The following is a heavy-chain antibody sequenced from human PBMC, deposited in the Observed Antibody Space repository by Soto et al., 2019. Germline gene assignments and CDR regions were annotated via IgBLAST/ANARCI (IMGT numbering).Heavy chain of an antibody. D-gene: IGHD6-19*01. CDR2: ISYDGSNK. CDR3: AKGPGW. Sequence: GGVLRRSCAASGFTFSSYGMHWVRQAPGKGLEWVAVISYDGSNKYYADSVKGRFTISRDNSKNTLYLQMNSLRAEDTAVYYCAKGPGWWGQGTLVTVSS. J-gene: IGHJ4*02. CDR1: GFTFSSYG. V-gene: IGHV3-30*18.